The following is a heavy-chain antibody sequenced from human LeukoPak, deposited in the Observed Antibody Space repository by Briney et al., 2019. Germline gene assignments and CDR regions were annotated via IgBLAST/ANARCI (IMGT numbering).Heavy chain of an antibody. J-gene: IGHJ5*02. Sequence: GASVKVSCKASGYTFTGYYMHWVRQAPGQGLEWMGGIIPIFGTANYAQKFQGRVTITADESTSTAYMELSSLRSEDTAVYYCARAGEYSSSLNWFDPWGQGTLVTVSS. D-gene: IGHD6-13*01. CDR2: IIPIFGTA. CDR3: ARAGEYSSSLNWFDP. V-gene: IGHV1-69*13. CDR1: GYTFTGYY.